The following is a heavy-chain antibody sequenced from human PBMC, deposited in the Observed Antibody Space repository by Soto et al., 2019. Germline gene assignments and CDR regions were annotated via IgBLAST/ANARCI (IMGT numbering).Heavy chain of an antibody. V-gene: IGHV3-7*05. CDR2: IKQDVSEI. CDR1: GFMFSGYW. D-gene: IGHD5-12*01. J-gene: IGHJ4*02. Sequence: EVQLVESGGGVVQPGGSLRLSCAASGFMFSGYWMTWVRQAPGKGLEWVANIKQDVSEIYYVDSVRGRFTISRDNVKKSLYLQMNSLRAEDTAVYYCARDWNGYRDYWGQGTLVTVSS. CDR3: ARDWNGYRDY.